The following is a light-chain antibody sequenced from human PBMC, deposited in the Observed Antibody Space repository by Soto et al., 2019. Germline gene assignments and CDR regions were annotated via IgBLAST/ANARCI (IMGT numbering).Light chain of an antibody. CDR1: QGITTD. Sequence: IQVTQSPSSLSASVGDRVTITCRASQGITTDLNWYQQKPGKAPKRLIYAASRLQSGVPSRFSGSGSGTDFTLTISSLQPDDFATYYCLQYNNYPYTFGQGTKLEIK. CDR3: LQYNNYPYT. J-gene: IGKJ2*01. CDR2: AAS. V-gene: IGKV1-17*01.